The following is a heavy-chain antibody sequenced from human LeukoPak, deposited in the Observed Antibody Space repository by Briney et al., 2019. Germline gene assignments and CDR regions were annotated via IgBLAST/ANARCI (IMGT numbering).Heavy chain of an antibody. CDR2: FSDSGGST. CDR3: AKSGLNRFDY. CDR1: GFTFSSYA. Sequence: QPGGSLRLSCAAAGFTFSSYAMSWVPQAPGKGLEWVSTFSDSGGSTQDEDSVKGRFTSSRDNSKNTLYLQMTSLRAADTAVYYCAKSGLNRFDYWGEGTLVTVSS. J-gene: IGHJ4*02. D-gene: IGHD2-15*01. V-gene: IGHV3-23*01.